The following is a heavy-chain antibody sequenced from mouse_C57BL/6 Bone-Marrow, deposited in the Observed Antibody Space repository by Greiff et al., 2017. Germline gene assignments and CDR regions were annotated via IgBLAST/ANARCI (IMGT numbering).Heavy chain of an antibody. J-gene: IGHJ1*03. Sequence: VQLQQPGAELVKPGASVKLSCKASGYTFTSYWMHWVKQRPGQGLEWIGMIHPNSGSTNYNEKFKSKATLTVDKSSSTAYMQLSSLTSEDSAVYYCARSPYYYGSSPHWYFDVWGTGTTVTVSS. CDR3: ARSPYYYGSSPHWYFDV. CDR2: IHPNSGST. D-gene: IGHD1-1*01. V-gene: IGHV1-64*01. CDR1: GYTFTSYW.